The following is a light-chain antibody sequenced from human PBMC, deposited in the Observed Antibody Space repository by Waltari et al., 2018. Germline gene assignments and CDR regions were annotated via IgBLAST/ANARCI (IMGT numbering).Light chain of an antibody. CDR1: QSVFHTNNKNN. CDR2: WAS. Sequence: DIVMTQSPDSLAVSLGERATINCKSSQSVFHTNNKNNLAWYQPKPGHPPNLLIYWASTRESGVPDRFSGSGSGTDFTLAISSLQAEDVAVYYCQQYYSAPNTFGQGTNVEIK. CDR3: QQYYSAPNT. V-gene: IGKV4-1*01. J-gene: IGKJ2*01.